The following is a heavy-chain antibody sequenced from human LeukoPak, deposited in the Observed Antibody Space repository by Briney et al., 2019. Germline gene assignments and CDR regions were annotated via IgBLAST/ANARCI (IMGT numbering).Heavy chain of an antibody. CDR1: GGSISNYY. J-gene: IGHJ4*02. D-gene: IGHD4-17*01. CDR2: IYKSGTT. CDR3: ARGTLYGDYFQVDY. Sequence: PSETLSLTCTVPGGSISNYYWSWIRQPAGKGLEWIGRIYKSGTTNYNPSLESRLTISVDNSKNQFSLQLSSVTAADTAVYYCARGTLYGDYFQVDYWGQGTLVTVSS. V-gene: IGHV4-4*07.